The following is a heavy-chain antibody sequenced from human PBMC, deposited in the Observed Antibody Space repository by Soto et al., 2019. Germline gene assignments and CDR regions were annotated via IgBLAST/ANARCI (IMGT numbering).Heavy chain of an antibody. CDR3: ARRIAAAGTVYYGRDV. V-gene: IGHV3-7*03. Sequence: EVQLVESGGGLVQPGGSLRLSCAASGFTFSSYWMSWVRQAPGKGLERVANIKQDGGEKYYVDSVKGRFTISRDNAKNTLYLQMNRLRAEDPAVYYCARRIAAAGTVYYGRDVWGQGTTVTVSS. J-gene: IGHJ6*02. CDR1: GFTFSSYW. CDR2: IKQDGGEK. D-gene: IGHD6-13*01.